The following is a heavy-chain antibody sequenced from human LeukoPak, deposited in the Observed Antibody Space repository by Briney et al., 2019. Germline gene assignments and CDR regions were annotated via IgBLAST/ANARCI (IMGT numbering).Heavy chain of an antibody. D-gene: IGHD2-15*01. CDR1: GFTVSGNY. CDR3: AKKGYCSGGSCYSEAPFDY. J-gene: IGHJ4*02. CDR2: IYSGGTT. V-gene: IGHV3-53*01. Sequence: PGGSLRLSCAVSGFTVSGNYMSWVRQAPGKGLEWVSLIYSGGTTYYADSVKGRFTISRDNSKNTLYLQMNSLRAEDTAVYYCAKKGYCSGGSCYSEAPFDYWGQGTLVTVSS.